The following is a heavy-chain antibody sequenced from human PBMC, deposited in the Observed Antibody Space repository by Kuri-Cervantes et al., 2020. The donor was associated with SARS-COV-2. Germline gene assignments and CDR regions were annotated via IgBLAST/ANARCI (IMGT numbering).Heavy chain of an antibody. CDR2: INHSGST. D-gene: IGHD5-18*01. J-gene: IGHJ6*02. CDR1: GGSFSGYY. CDR3: AREFTAMVPKGDV. Sequence: GSLRLSCAVYGGSFSGYYWSWIRQPPGKGLEWIGEINHSGSTNYNPSLKSRVTISVDTSKNQFSLKLSSVTAADTAVHYCAREFTAMVPKGDVWGQGTTVTVSS. V-gene: IGHV4-34*01.